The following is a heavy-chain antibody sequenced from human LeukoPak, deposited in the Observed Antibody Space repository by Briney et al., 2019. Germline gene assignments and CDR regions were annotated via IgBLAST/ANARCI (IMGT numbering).Heavy chain of an antibody. CDR1: GYTFTSYG. CDR3: AGRDSSSWYGVFDY. V-gene: IGHV1-18*01. J-gene: IGHJ4*02. CDR2: ISAYNGNT. Sequence: ASVKVSCKASGYTFTSYGISWVRQAPGQGLEWMGWISAYNGNTNYAQKLQGRVTMTTDTSTSTAYMELRSLRSDDTAVYYCAGRDSSSWYGVFDYWGQGTLVTVSS. D-gene: IGHD6-13*01.